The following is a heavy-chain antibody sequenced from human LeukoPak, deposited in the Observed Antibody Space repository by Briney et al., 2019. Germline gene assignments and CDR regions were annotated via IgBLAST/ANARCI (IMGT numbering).Heavy chain of an antibody. CDR1: GFTFRSYA. V-gene: IGHV3-23*01. J-gene: IGHJ4*02. CDR3: AKDLIDNYNLFDY. CDR2: ISGPGYTT. D-gene: IGHD1-1*01. Sequence: GGSLRLSCAASGFTFRSYAMSWVRQAPGKGLEWVSVISGPGYTTYYADSVKGRLTISRDNSNNILYLQLSSLRVEDTAVYYCAKDLIDNYNLFDYWGQGTLVTVSS.